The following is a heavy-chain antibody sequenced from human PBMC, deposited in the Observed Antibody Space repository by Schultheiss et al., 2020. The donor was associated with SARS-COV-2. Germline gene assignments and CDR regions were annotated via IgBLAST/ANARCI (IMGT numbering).Heavy chain of an antibody. J-gene: IGHJ6*02. CDR1: GGSFSGYY. V-gene: IGHV4-34*01. CDR3: ARSGRYCSGGSCYFPYYYYGMDV. CDR2: INHSGST. Sequence: GSLRLSCAVYGGSFSGYYWSWIRQPPGKGLEWIGEINHSGSTNYNPSLKSRVTISVDTSKNQFSLKLSSVTAADTAVYYCARSGRYCSGGSCYFPYYYYGMDVWGQGTTVTVSS. D-gene: IGHD2-15*01.